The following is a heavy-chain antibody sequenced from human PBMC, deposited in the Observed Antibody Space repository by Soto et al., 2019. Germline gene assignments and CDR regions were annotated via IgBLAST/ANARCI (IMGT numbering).Heavy chain of an antibody. V-gene: IGHV1-8*01. J-gene: IGHJ4*02. CDR2: MNPNSGNT. CDR1: GYTFTSYD. D-gene: IGHD3-3*01. Sequence: SVKVSCKASGYTFTSYDINWVRQATGQGLEWMGWMNPNSGNTGYAQEFQGRVTMTRNTSISTAYMELSSLRSEDTAVYYCARGERGLRFLEWLPTYFDYWGQGTLVTVSS. CDR3: ARGERGLRFLEWLPTYFDY.